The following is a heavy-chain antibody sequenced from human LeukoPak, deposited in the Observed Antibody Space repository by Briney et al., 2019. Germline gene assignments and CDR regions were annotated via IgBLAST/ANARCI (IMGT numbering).Heavy chain of an antibody. CDR3: ARDMGELSYYFDY. V-gene: IGHV1-2*02. Sequence: GASVKVSCKASGYTFTGYYMHWVRQAPGQGLEWMGWINPNSGDTNYAQKFQGRVTMTRDTSISTAYMELSRLSSDDTAVYYCARDMGELSYYFDYWGQGTLVSVSS. CDR1: GYTFTGYY. J-gene: IGHJ4*02. CDR2: INPNSGDT. D-gene: IGHD3-16*01.